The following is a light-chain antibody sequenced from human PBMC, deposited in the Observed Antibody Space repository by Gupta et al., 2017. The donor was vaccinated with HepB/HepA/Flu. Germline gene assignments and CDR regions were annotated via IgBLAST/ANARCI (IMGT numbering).Light chain of an antibody. CDR3: MQVLQTPT. CDR1: QSLLHSNGYNY. Sequence: DIVMTQSPLSLPVTPGEPASISCRSSQSLLHSNGYNYLDWYLQKPGQSPQLLIYLGSNRASGVPDRFSGGGSGTDFTLKSSRVEAEDVGVYYCMQVLQTPTFGQGTKVEIK. V-gene: IGKV2-28*01. J-gene: IGKJ1*01. CDR2: LGS.